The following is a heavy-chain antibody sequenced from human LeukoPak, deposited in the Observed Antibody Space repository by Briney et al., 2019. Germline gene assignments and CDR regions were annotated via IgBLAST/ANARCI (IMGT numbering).Heavy chain of an antibody. CDR1: GFTFSSYG. V-gene: IGHV3-30*02. CDR3: ARGTRRTSCCGDFDY. Sequence: GGSLRLSCAASGFTFSSYGMHWVRQAPGKGLEWVAFIQYDGSNKYYADSVKGRFTISRDNSQNTLYLQMNSLRAEDTAIYYCARGTRRTSCCGDFDYWGQGTLVTVSS. CDR2: IQYDGSNK. D-gene: IGHD2-2*01. J-gene: IGHJ4*02.